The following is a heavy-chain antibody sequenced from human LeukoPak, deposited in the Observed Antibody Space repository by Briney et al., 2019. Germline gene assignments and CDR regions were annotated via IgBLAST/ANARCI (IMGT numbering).Heavy chain of an antibody. CDR1: GFIFSSYG. CDR3: AKDSVAAWYIPSYYLDY. V-gene: IGHV3-30*18. D-gene: IGHD5/OR15-5a*01. J-gene: IGHJ4*02. Sequence: GGPLRLSCAASGFIFSSYGMQGVRKAPGKGLEWVAVISYDCSNKYCADFEKRRFTISRDNSKNTLYLQMNSLRADDTAVYYCAKDSVAAWYIPSYYLDYWGQGTLVTVSS. CDR2: ISYDCSNK.